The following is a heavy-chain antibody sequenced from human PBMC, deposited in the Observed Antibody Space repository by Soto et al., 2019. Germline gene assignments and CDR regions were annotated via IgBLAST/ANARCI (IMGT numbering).Heavy chain of an antibody. CDR2: ISGSGDNT. CDR3: AIYHGDYGYFDY. CDR1: GFTFSSYA. D-gene: IGHD4-17*01. Sequence: GGSLRLSCAASGFTFSSYAMSWVRQAPGKGPEWVSGISGSGDNTKYADSVKGRFTISSDNSKNTLYLQMSSLRAEDTAVYYCAIYHGDYGYFDYWGQGTLVTVSS. V-gene: IGHV3-23*01. J-gene: IGHJ4*02.